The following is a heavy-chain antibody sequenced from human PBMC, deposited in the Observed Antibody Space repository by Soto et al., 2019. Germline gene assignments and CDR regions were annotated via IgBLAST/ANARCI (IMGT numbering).Heavy chain of an antibody. J-gene: IGHJ6*03. D-gene: IGHD2-2*02. CDR3: ARGLGYCSSTSCYKPPVPINYYYMDV. CDR1: SGSIRSSDW. V-gene: IGHV4-4*02. Sequence: PSETMSLTCAVSSGSIRSSDWWSWVRQTPGKGLEWIGEIYHSGSTNYNPSLKSRVTISVDKSKNQFSLKLSSVTAADTAVYYCARGLGYCSSTSCYKPPVPINYYYMDVWGKGTTVTVSS. CDR2: IYHSGST.